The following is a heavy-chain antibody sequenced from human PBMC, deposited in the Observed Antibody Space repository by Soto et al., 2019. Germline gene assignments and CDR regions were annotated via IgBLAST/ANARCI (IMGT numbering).Heavy chain of an antibody. V-gene: IGHV4-31*03. Sequence: TSETLSLTCTVSGGSISSGGYYWSWIRQHPGKGLEWIGYINYSGSTYYNPSLKSRVTISVDTSKNQFSLKLSSVTAADTAVYYCARNYGGNWFDPWGQGTLVTVSS. J-gene: IGHJ5*02. D-gene: IGHD4-17*01. CDR1: GGSISSGGYY. CDR2: INYSGST. CDR3: ARNYGGNWFDP.